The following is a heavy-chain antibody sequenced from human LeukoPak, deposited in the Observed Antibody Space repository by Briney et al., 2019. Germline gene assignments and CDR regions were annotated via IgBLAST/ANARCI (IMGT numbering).Heavy chain of an antibody. Sequence: SVKVSRKASGYTFTSYDISWVRQAPGQGLEWMGGIIPIFGTANYAQKFQGRVTITADESTSTAYMELSSLRSEDTAVYYCARAPDVSTVPHSDYWGQGTLVTVSS. CDR3: ARAPDVSTVPHSDY. J-gene: IGHJ4*02. CDR2: IIPIFGTA. D-gene: IGHD4-17*01. V-gene: IGHV1-69*13. CDR1: GYTFTSYD.